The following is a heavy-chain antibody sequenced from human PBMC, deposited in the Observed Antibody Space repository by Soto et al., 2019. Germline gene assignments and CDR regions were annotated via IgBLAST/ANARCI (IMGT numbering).Heavy chain of an antibody. J-gene: IGHJ6*03. CDR2: INHSGST. Sequence: QVQLQQWGAGLLKPSETLSLTCAVYGGSFSGYYWSWIRQPPGKGLEWLGEINHSGSTNSNTSLKSRVTMSVDTSKNQFSLKLSSVTAADTAVYYCARGWGYCSGGSCYKDYYYYMDVWGKGTTVTVS. V-gene: IGHV4-34*01. CDR1: GGSFSGYY. D-gene: IGHD2-15*01. CDR3: ARGWGYCSGGSCYKDYYYYMDV.